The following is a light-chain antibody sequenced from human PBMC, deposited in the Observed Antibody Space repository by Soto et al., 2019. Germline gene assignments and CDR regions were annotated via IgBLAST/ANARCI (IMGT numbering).Light chain of an antibody. Sequence: DIQMTQSPSSLSASVGDRVTITCRASQGVSAYLLWYQQRQGTAPKLLIYAASNLLSGVPSRFSGSGSGTDFTLTINSLQPEDFATYCCQQTSAAPFTFGPGTKVDIK. V-gene: IGKV1-39*01. CDR2: AAS. J-gene: IGKJ3*01. CDR1: QGVSAY. CDR3: QQTSAAPFT.